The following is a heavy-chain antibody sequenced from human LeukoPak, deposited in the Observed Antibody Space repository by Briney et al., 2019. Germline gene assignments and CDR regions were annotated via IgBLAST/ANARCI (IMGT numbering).Heavy chain of an antibody. D-gene: IGHD3-22*01. V-gene: IGHV3-30*03. Sequence: QAGGSLRLSCAASGFTFSSYGMHWVRQAPGKGLEWVAVISYDGSNKYYADSVKGRFTISRDNSKNTLYLQMNSLRAEDTAVYYCARDYLAIMIVVVIPSIDYWGQGTLVTVSS. CDR2: ISYDGSNK. CDR1: GFTFSSYG. J-gene: IGHJ4*02. CDR3: ARDYLAIMIVVVIPSIDY.